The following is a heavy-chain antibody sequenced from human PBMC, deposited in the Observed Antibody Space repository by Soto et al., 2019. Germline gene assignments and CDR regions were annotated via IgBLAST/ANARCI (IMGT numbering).Heavy chain of an antibody. J-gene: IGHJ1*01. Sequence: PGGSLRLSCAASGFIFTSYSMVWVRLAPGKGLEWVASISSGSDSIFYADSVKGRFTVSRDNAKNSLFLQMNNLRAEDTAVYFCARDRSADRFVQYFQHWGQGTRVTVSS. CDR2: ISSGSDSI. CDR1: GFIFTSYS. D-gene: IGHD6-19*01. V-gene: IGHV3-21*01. CDR3: ARDRSADRFVQYFQH.